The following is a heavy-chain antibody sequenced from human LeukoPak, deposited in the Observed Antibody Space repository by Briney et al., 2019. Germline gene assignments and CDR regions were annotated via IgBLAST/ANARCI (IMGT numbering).Heavy chain of an antibody. Sequence: GGSLRLSCAASGFTFSSYAMSWVGQAPGKGREWVSAISGSGGSTYYADSGKGRFTISRDNSQNSLYLQINSLRAEDTAVYYCAKDCPGYCSGGSCFGDAFDIWGQGTMVTVSS. CDR1: GFTFSSYA. CDR3: AKDCPGYCSGGSCFGDAFDI. CDR2: ISGSGGST. D-gene: IGHD2-15*01. J-gene: IGHJ3*02. V-gene: IGHV3-23*01.